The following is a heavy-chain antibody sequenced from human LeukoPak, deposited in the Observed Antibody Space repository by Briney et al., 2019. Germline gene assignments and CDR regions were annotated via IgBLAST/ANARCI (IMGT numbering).Heavy chain of an antibody. D-gene: IGHD1-26*01. Sequence: SETLSLTCTVSGGSISSGSYYWSWIRQPAGKGLEWIGRIYTSGSTNYNPSLKSRVTISVDTSKNQSSLKLSSVTAADTAVYYCARGEVGAVDYWGQGTLVTVSS. CDR2: IYTSGST. CDR1: GGSISSGSYY. CDR3: ARGEVGAVDY. V-gene: IGHV4-61*02. J-gene: IGHJ4*02.